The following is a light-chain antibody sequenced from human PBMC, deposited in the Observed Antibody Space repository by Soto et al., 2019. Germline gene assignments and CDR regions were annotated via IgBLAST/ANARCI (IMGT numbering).Light chain of an antibody. CDR2: RNN. V-gene: IGLV1-47*01. J-gene: IGLJ1*01. Sequence: QSVLTQAPSVSGTPGQRVTISCSGSSXNIGSNSVYWYQHLTGTAPKLLIYRNNQRPSGVPDRISGSKSDTSASLAISGLRSEDEADYYCATWDDSLSGFVFGTGTKVTVL. CDR3: ATWDDSLSGFV. CDR1: SXNIGSNS.